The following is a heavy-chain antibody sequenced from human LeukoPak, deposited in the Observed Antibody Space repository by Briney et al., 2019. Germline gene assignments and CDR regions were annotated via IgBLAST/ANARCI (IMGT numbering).Heavy chain of an antibody. Sequence: GGSLRLSCAASGFTFSSYAMSWVRQAPGKGLEWVSAISGSGGSTYYADSVKGRFTISRDNSKNTLYLQMNSLRAEDTAVYYCAKDGSSYCSSGSYYFFDYWGQGTLVTVSS. CDR1: GFTFSSYA. D-gene: IGHD2-15*01. CDR2: ISGSGGST. CDR3: AKDGSSYCSSGSYYFFDY. V-gene: IGHV3-23*01. J-gene: IGHJ4*02.